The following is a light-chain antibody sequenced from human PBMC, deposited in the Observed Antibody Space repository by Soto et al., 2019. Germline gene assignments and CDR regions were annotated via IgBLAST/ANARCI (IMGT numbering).Light chain of an antibody. CDR3: QKHNAAPLT. CDR2: TSS. Sequence: DIQMTQSPSSLSASVGYRVTITCLASQGIGNYLAWYQQKPGKVPKLLIYTSSTLQSGVPSRFSGSGSGTDFTLTISNLQPEDVATYYCQKHNAAPLTFGGGTKVDIK. V-gene: IGKV1-27*01. J-gene: IGKJ4*01. CDR1: QGIGNY.